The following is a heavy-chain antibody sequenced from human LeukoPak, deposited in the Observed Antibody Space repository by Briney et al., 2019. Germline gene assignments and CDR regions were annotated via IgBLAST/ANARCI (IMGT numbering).Heavy chain of an antibody. V-gene: IGHV4-59*01. D-gene: IGHD1-26*01. CDR1: GGSLSSYY. CDR3: ARDTEYSGWFDP. Sequence: PSETLSLTCTVSGGSLSSYYWSWIRQPPGKGLEWIGYIYYSGSTNYNPSLKSRVTISVDTSKNQFSLKLSSVTAADTAVYYCARDTEYSGWFDPWGQGTLVTVSS. J-gene: IGHJ5*02. CDR2: IYYSGST.